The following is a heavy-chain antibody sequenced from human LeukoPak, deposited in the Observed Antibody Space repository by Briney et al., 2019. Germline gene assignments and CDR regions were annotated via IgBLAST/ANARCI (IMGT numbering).Heavy chain of an antibody. CDR1: GGPIGSSSYY. Sequence: SETLSLTCTVSGGPIGSSSYYWGWIRQPPGKGLEWIGSIYYSGSTNYNPSLKSRVTISVDTSMNQFSLKLSSVTAADAAVYYCARDFGDYLHFDYWGQGTLVTVSS. D-gene: IGHD4-17*01. V-gene: IGHV4-39*07. CDR3: ARDFGDYLHFDY. CDR2: IYYSGST. J-gene: IGHJ4*02.